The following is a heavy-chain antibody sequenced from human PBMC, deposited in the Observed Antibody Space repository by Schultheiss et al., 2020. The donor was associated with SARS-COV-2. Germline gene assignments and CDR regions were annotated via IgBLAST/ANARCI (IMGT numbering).Heavy chain of an antibody. D-gene: IGHD1-26*01. CDR2: IKSKTDGGTT. CDR3: TASQGGIGAFDV. CDR1: GFTFSNAW. Sequence: GGSLRLSCAASGFTFSNAWMNWVRQAPGKGLEWVGRIKSKTDGGTTDYVAPVKGRFSISRDDSENTVFLQMNSLKTEDTAVYYCTASQGGIGAFDVWGQGTMVTVSS. J-gene: IGHJ3*01. V-gene: IGHV3-15*07.